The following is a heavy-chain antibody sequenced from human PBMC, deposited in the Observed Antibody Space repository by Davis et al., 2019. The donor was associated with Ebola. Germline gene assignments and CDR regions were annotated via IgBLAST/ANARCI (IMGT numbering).Heavy chain of an antibody. CDR2: ISAYNGNT. J-gene: IGHJ3*02. Sequence: ASVKVSCKASGYTFTGYYMHWVRQAPGQGLEWMGWISAYNGNTNYAQKLQGRVTMTTDTSTSTAYMELRSLRSDDTAMYYRARDRDHALDIWGQGTMVTVSS. CDR1: GYTFTGYY. CDR3: ARDRDHALDI. V-gene: IGHV1-18*04.